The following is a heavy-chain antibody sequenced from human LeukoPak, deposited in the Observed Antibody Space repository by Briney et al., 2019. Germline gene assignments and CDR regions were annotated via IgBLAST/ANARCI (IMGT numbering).Heavy chain of an antibody. J-gene: IGHJ6*03. V-gene: IGHV1-2*02. CDR1: GYTFTGYY. CDR2: INPNSGGT. D-gene: IGHD6-19*01. Sequence: ASVKVSCKASGYTFTGYYMHWVRQAPGQGLEWMGWINPNSGGTNYAQKFQGRVTMTRDTSISTAYVELSRLRSDDTAVYYCARVTVAVAGTSYYYYMDVWGKGTTVTVSS. CDR3: ARVTVAVAGTSYYYYMDV.